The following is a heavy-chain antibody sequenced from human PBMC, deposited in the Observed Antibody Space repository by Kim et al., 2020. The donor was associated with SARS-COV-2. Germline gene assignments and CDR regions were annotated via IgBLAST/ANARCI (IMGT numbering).Heavy chain of an antibody. J-gene: IGHJ3*02. CDR3: ASFNVDTAMGYAFDI. D-gene: IGHD5-18*01. V-gene: IGHV4-4*09. Sequence: PSLKRRITISVDTSKIQFALNLSSVTAADTAVYYCASFNVDTAMGYAFDIWGQGTMVTVSS.